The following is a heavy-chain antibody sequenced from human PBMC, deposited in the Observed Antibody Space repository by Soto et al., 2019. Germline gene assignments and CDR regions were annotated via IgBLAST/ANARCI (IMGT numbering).Heavy chain of an antibody. CDR1: GFSLSHIRVG. CDR3: ARIERYSTYEYFDF. Sequence: SGPTLVNPIETLTLTCTVSGFSLSHIRVGVGWIRQPPGKALEWLAHVFSNDAKSYSPSLKGRLTISRDTFRSQVVLTMTNVDPVGTATYFCARIERYSTYEYFDFWGQGTLVTVSS. CDR2: VFSNDAK. D-gene: IGHD5-12*01. J-gene: IGHJ4*02. V-gene: IGHV2-26*01.